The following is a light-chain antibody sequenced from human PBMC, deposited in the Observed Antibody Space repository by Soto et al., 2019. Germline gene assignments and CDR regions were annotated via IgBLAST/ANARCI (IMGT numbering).Light chain of an antibody. J-gene: IGKJ3*01. CDR3: MPALKTPVN. Sequence: DIVMTQSPLSLPVTPGEPASISCRSSQSLLHSNGYNYLDWYLQKPGQSPQLLIYLGSNRASGVPDRFTRSGSATDFTLKITRVEAEDLGVSYCMPALKTPVNFGAGTKVDIX. CDR1: QSLLHSNGYNY. CDR2: LGS. V-gene: IGKV2-28*01.